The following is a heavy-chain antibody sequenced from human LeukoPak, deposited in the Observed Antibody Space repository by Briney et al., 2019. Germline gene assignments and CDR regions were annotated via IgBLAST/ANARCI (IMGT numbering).Heavy chain of an antibody. CDR1: GFTFSSYS. V-gene: IGHV3-48*01. CDR2: ISSSSSTI. Sequence: GGSLRLSCAASGFTFSSYSMNWVRQAPGKGLEGVSYISSSSSTIYYADSVKGRFTISRDNAKNSLYLQMNSLRAEDTAVYYCARGRAGPYYYYGMDVWGQGTTVTVSS. J-gene: IGHJ6*02. CDR3: ARGRAGPYYYYGMDV.